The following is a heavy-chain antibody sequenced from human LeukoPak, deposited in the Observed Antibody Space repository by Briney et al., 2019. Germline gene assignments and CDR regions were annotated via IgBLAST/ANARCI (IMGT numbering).Heavy chain of an antibody. CDR1: GYTFTSYG. Sequence: ASVKVSCKASGYTFTSYGISWVRQAPGQGLEWMGWISAYNGNTNYAQKLQGRVTMTTDTSTSTAYMELRSLRSDDTAVYYCARVGFLHRDSSGYYSVGWFDPWGQGTLVTVSS. CDR3: ARVGFLHRDSSGYYSVGWFDP. V-gene: IGHV1-18*01. CDR2: ISAYNGNT. D-gene: IGHD3-22*01. J-gene: IGHJ5*02.